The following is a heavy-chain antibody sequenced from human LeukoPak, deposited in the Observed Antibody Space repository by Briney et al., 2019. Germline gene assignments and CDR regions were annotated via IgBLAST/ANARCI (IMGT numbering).Heavy chain of an antibody. CDR2: IYHSGST. V-gene: IGHV4-4*02. J-gene: IGHJ6*03. D-gene: IGHD3-10*01. CDR3: ARDRWGVNYYQYMDV. Sequence: PSGTLSLTCAVSGGSISSSNWWSWVRQPPGKGLEWIGEIYHSGSTNYNPSLKSRVTISVDKSKNQFSLKLSSVTAADTAVYYCARDRWGVNYYQYMDVWGKGTTVTVSS. CDR1: GGSISSSNW.